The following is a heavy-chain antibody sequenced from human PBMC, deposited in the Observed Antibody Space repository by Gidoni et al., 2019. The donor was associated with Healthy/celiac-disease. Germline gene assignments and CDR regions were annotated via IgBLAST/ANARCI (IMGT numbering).Heavy chain of an antibody. Sequence: QVQLVESGGGVVQPGRSLRLSCAASGVTFSSYAMHWVRQAPGKGLEWVAVISYDGSNKYYADSVKGRFTISRDNSKNTLYLQMNSLRAEDTAVYYCARGCSGGSCYRSYRFDPWGQGTLVTVSS. D-gene: IGHD2-15*01. V-gene: IGHV3-30*01. J-gene: IGHJ5*02. CDR3: ARGCSGGSCYRSYRFDP. CDR2: ISYDGSNK. CDR1: GVTFSSYA.